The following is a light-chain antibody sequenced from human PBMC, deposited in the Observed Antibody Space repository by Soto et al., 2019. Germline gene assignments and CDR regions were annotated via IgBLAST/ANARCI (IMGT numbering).Light chain of an antibody. Sequence: EIVLTQSPGTLSLSPGDRVTLSCRASQSVSTNYFSWYQQKPGQAPRLLIYATSSRAVGIPDRFSGSGSGTAFTLNISRLEPEDFAMYYCQQYGDYNSPRYSFGQGTRLEI. CDR2: ATS. CDR3: QQYGDYNSPRYS. V-gene: IGKV3-20*01. CDR1: QSVSTNY. J-gene: IGKJ2*03.